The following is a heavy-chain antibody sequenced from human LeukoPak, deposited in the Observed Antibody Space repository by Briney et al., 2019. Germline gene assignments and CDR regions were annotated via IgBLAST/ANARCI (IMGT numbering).Heavy chain of an antibody. Sequence: SETLSLTCTVSGGSISDYYWNWIRQPAGKGLEWIGRIYTSGSTNYNPSLKSRVSMSVHTSNTHFSLRLTSVTPADTAVYYCARDRYSGYRSFYHYYGMDVWGQGTTVAVSS. CDR3: ARDRYSGYRSFYHYYGMDV. CDR1: GGSISDYY. V-gene: IGHV4-4*07. D-gene: IGHD5-12*01. CDR2: IYTSGST. J-gene: IGHJ6*02.